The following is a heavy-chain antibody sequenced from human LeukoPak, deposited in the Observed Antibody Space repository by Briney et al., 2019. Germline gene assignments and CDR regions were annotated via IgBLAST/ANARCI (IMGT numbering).Heavy chain of an antibody. CDR1: GGSSSSSSYY. J-gene: IGHJ4*02. D-gene: IGHD2/OR15-2a*01. CDR2: IHYSGTT. Sequence: SETLSLTSTVSGGSSSSSSYYWGWIRQPPGKGLEWIGSIHYSGTTYHNPSLKSRVTISVDTSKNQFSLKLSSVTATETAVYYCARQYYNFFDYWGQGTLVTVSS. V-gene: IGHV4-39*01. CDR3: ARQYYNFFDY.